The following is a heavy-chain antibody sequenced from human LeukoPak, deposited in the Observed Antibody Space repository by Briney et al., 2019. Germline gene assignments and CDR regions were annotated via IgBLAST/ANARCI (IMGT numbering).Heavy chain of an antibody. CDR2: IIPIFGTA. J-gene: IGHJ6*03. CDR1: GYTFTGYY. Sequence: ASVKVSCKASGYTFTGYYMHWVRQAPGQGLEWMGGIIPIFGTANYAQKFQGRVTITTDESTSTAYMELSSLRSEDTAVYYCAREQDYYYYMDVWGKGTTVTVSS. CDR3: AREQDYYYYMDV. V-gene: IGHV1-69*05.